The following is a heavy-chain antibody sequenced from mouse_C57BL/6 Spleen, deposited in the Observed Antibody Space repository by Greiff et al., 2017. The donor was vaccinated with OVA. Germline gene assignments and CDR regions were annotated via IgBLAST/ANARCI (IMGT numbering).Heavy chain of an antibody. V-gene: IGHV1-82*01. Sequence: VQVVESGPELVKPGASVKISCKASGYAFSSSWMNWVKQRPGKGLEWIGRIYPGDGDTNYNGKFKGKATLTADKSSSTPYMQLSRLTSEDSAVYFCARRGTLYYADYWGQGTTLTVSS. CDR3: ARRGTLYYADY. CDR2: IYPGDGDT. D-gene: IGHD2-1*01. J-gene: IGHJ2*01. CDR1: GYAFSSSW.